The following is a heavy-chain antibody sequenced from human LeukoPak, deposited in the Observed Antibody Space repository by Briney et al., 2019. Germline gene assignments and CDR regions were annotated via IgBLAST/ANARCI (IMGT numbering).Heavy chain of an antibody. CDR3: AKDVEVFYVLTDFSPYGMDV. Sequence: GGSLRLSCAASGFTFSSYAMSWVRQAPGKGLEWVSAISGSGGSTYYADSVKGRFTISRDKSKKTLYLQMNSLRAEDTAIYYCAKDVEVFYVLTDFSPYGMDVWGQGTTVTVSS. V-gene: IGHV3-23*01. J-gene: IGHJ6*02. CDR1: GFTFSSYA. D-gene: IGHD2/OR15-2a*01. CDR2: ISGSGGST.